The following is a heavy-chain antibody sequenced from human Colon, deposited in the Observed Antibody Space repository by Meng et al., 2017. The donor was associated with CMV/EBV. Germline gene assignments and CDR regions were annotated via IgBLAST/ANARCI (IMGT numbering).Heavy chain of an antibody. Sequence: GESLKISCAASGFTFSNYAMHWVRQAPGKGLEWVSYISSSSSTIYYADSVKGRFTISRDNAKNSLYLQMNSLRAEDTAVYYCARVTIFARGYYYGMDVWGQGTTVTVSS. J-gene: IGHJ6*02. V-gene: IGHV3-48*04. CDR1: GFTFSNYA. CDR3: ARVTIFARGYYYGMDV. D-gene: IGHD3-9*01. CDR2: ISSSSSTI.